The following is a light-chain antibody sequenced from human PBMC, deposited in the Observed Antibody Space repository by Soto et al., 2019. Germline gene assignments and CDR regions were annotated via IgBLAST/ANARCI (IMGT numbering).Light chain of an antibody. CDR1: QCVSSN. J-gene: IGKJ2*01. CDR3: QQYNNWPLT. Sequence: EIVMTQSPATLSVSPGERAILSCRASQCVSSNLAWYQQKLGQAPRLLIYGASTRATGIPARFSGSGSGAKYTLTISSLQSEDFAGYYCQQYNNWPLTFGQGTKLEI. CDR2: GAS. V-gene: IGKV3-15*01.